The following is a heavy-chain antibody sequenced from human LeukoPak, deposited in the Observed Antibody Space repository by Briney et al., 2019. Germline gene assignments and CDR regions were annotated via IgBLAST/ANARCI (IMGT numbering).Heavy chain of an antibody. CDR2: IYYSGST. CDR1: GGSISSYY. Sequence: PSETLSLTCTVSGGSISSYYWSWIRQPPGKGLEWIGYIYYSGSTNYNPSLKSRVTISVDTSKNQFSLKLSSVTAADTAVYYCARLSSARGSGKKLQPRDYWGQGTLVTVSS. CDR3: ARLSSARGSGKKLQPRDY. D-gene: IGHD3-10*01. J-gene: IGHJ4*02. V-gene: IGHV4-59*08.